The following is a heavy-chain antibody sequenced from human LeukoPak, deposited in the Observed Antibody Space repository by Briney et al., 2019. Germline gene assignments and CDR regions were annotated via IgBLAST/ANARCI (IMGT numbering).Heavy chain of an antibody. CDR3: AKEGTFPLGFWDNFDY. Sequence: GGALMLSCAASGFTFSSHAMSWGRQAPGEGLEGGSAISGSGGSTYYADSVKGRFTISRDNSKNTLYLQMNSLRAEDTAVYYCAKEGTFPLGFWDNFDYWGQGTLVTVSS. CDR2: ISGSGGST. J-gene: IGHJ4*02. CDR1: GFTFSSHA. D-gene: IGHD3-16*01. V-gene: IGHV3-23*01.